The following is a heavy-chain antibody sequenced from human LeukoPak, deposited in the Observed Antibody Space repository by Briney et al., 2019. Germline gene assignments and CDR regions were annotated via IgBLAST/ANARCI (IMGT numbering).Heavy chain of an antibody. V-gene: IGHV6-1*01. Sequence: SQTLSLTCAISGDSVSSNSAAWNWIRQSPSRGLEWLGRTYYRSKWYNDYAVSVKSRITINPDTSKNQFSLQLNSVTPEDTAVYYCARARGLRGWLVMVGAFDIWGQGTMVTVSS. J-gene: IGHJ3*02. CDR1: GDSVSSNSAA. CDR3: ARARGLRGWLVMVGAFDI. CDR2: TYYRSKWYN. D-gene: IGHD6-19*01.